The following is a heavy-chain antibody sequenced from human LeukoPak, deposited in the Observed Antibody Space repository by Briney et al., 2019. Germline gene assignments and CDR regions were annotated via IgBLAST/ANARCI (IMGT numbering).Heavy chain of an antibody. CDR3: ARREGIANTIFVSYFDY. J-gene: IGHJ4*02. D-gene: IGHD3-3*01. V-gene: IGHV4-34*01. Sequence: SEPLSLTCAVYGGSFSGYYWSWIRQPPGKGLEWIGEIDNSGITNYKPSLKSRVTISVDTSKNKSSLKLSSVTAADTAVYYCARREGIANTIFVSYFDYWGQGTLVTVSS. CDR1: GGSFSGYY. CDR2: IDNSGIT.